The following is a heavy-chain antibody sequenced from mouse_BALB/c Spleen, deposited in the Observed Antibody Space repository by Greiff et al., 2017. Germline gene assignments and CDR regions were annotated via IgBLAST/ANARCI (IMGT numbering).Heavy chain of an antibody. Sequence: VQLQQSGPELVRPGVSVKISCKGSGYTFTDYAMHWVKQSHAKSLEWIGVISTYSGNTNYNQKFKGKATMPVDKSSSTAYMELARLTSEDSAIYYCARYYGNYYCGMDYWGQGTSVTVSS. D-gene: IGHD2-1*01. CDR1: GYTFTDYA. CDR2: ISTYSGNT. V-gene: IGHV1-67*01. J-gene: IGHJ4*01. CDR3: ARYYGNYYCGMDY.